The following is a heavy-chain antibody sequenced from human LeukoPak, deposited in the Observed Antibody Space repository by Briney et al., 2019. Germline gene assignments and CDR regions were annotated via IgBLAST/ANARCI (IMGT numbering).Heavy chain of an antibody. CDR3: ASLGRGFSDDY. CDR2: VNHSGST. J-gene: IGHJ4*02. V-gene: IGHV4-34*01. D-gene: IGHD3-10*01. CDR1: GGSFSGYY. Sequence: PSETLSLTCAVYGGSFSGYYWSWIRQPPGKGLEWIGEVNHSGSTNYNPSLKSRVTISVDTSKNQFSLKLSSVTAADTAVYYCASLGRGFSDDYWGQGTLVTVSS.